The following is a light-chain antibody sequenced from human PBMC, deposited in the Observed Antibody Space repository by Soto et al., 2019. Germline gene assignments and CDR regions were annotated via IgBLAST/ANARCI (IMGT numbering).Light chain of an antibody. V-gene: IGKV1-13*02. CDR1: QGISSA. CDR2: DAS. CDR3: QQFNSYPRLGA. J-gene: IGKJ3*01. Sequence: AIQLTKSPSSLSASVGDRVTITCRASQGISSALAWYQQKPGKAPKLLIYDASSLESGVPSRFSGSGSGTDFTLTISSLQPEDFATYYCQQFNSYPRLGAFGPGTKVDIK.